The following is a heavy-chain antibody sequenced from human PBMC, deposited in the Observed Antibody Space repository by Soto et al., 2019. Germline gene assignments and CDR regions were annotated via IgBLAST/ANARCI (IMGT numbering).Heavy chain of an antibody. J-gene: IGHJ5*02. V-gene: IGHV2-5*02. CDR1: GFSLSTSGAG. CDR2: IYWDDEK. Sequence: QITLKESGPTLVKPTQTLTLTCTFSGFSLSTSGAGVGWIRQPPGKALEWHALIYWDDEKRYSPSLKSRLTITKDTSKTQVVLTMTNMDPVDTATYYCAHRPYYYCSGSRYNWFDPWVQGTMVTVSS. CDR3: AHRPYYYCSGSRYNWFDP. D-gene: IGHD3-10*01.